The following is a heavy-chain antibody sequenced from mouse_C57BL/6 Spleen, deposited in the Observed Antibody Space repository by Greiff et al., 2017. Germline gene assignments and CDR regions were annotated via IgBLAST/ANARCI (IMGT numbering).Heavy chain of an antibody. Sequence: VQLKESGAELVKPGASVKMSCKASGYTFTTYPIEWMKQNHGKSLEWIGNFHPYNDDTKYNEKFKGKATLTVEKSSSTVYLELSRLTSDDSAVYYCARGYYYVSHWYFDVWGTGTTVTVSS. V-gene: IGHV1-47*01. CDR1: GYTFTTYP. D-gene: IGHD1-1*01. CDR3: ARGYYYVSHWYFDV. J-gene: IGHJ1*03. CDR2: FHPYNDDT.